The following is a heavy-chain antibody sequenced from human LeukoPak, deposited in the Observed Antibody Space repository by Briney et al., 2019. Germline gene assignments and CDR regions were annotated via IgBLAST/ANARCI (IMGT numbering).Heavy chain of an antibody. D-gene: IGHD4-17*01. CDR3: AREYLGNTYGDTGGYFDN. V-gene: IGHV4-30-2*01. CDR1: GGSNSSAVYS. J-gene: IGHJ4*02. CDR2: IYHSGST. Sequence: SETLSLTCAVSGGSNSSAVYSWSWIRQPPGKGLEWIGNIYHSGSTYYNPSLRSRVIISVDTSKNQFSLKLSSVTAADTALYYCAREYLGNTYGDTGGYFDNWGQGTLVTVSS.